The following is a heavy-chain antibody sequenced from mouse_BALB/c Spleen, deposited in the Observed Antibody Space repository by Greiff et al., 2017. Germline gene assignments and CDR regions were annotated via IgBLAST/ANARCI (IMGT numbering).Heavy chain of an antibody. V-gene: IGHV1-80*01. D-gene: IGHD1-1*01. CDR1: GYAFSSYW. CDR2: IYPGDGDT. Sequence: QVQLQQSGAELVRPGSSVKISCKASGYAFSSYWMNWVKQRPGQGLEWIGQIYPGDGDTNYNGKFKGKATLTADKSSSTAYMQLSSLTSEDSAVYFCARGDYYGSSYAWFAYWGQGTLVTVSA. J-gene: IGHJ3*01. CDR3: ARGDYYGSSYAWFAY.